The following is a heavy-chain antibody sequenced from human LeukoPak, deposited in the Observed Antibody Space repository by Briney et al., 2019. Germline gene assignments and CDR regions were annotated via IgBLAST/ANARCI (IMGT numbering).Heavy chain of an antibody. Sequence: PGGSLRLSCAASEFTFSSYSMNWVRQAPGKGLEWVSYITNSGNSKSYADSVKGRFTISRDNTKNSLYLQMNGLRAEDTAVYYCARDSNGPAFWGQGTLVTVSS. V-gene: IGHV3-48*01. CDR3: ARDSNGPAF. D-gene: IGHD6-19*01. J-gene: IGHJ4*02. CDR2: ITNSGNSK. CDR1: EFTFSSYS.